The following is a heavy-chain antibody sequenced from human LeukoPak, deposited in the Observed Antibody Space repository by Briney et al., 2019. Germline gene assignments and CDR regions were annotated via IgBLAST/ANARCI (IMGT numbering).Heavy chain of an antibody. CDR3: ARDVAISGVGSDY. D-gene: IGHD3-10*01. Sequence: GGSLRLSCAASGFTFSSYGMHWVRQAPGKGLEWVAVIRYDGSNKYYADSVKGRFTISRDNSKNTLYLQMNSLRAEDTAVYYCARDVAISGVGSDYWGQGTLVTVSS. CDR2: IRYDGSNK. J-gene: IGHJ4*02. V-gene: IGHV3-33*01. CDR1: GFTFSSYG.